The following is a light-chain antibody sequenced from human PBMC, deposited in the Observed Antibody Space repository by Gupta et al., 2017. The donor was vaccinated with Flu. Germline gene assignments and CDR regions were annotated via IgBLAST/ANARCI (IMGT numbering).Light chain of an antibody. CDR2: AAF. Sequence: SSLSASVGDRVIITCLASQSISSYLHWSQQKSGKAPKLLIYAAFSWPSGVTSRFSGSCYGTDFTLTISSRQPEDFATYFCLHTYSSSGKTFGGGTRVEIK. V-gene: IGKV1-39*01. CDR1: QSISSY. J-gene: IGKJ4*01. CDR3: LHTYSSSGKT.